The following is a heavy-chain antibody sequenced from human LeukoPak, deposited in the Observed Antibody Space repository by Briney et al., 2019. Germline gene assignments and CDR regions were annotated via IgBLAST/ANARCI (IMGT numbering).Heavy chain of an antibody. CDR3: ARDEGYSSSWYPGCDY. CDR1: GFTFSAYT. CDR2: INSNSRYK. V-gene: IGHV3-21*01. Sequence: GGSLRLSCATSGFTFSAYTMVWVRQAPGKGLEWVSSINSNSRYKYYADSIKGRFAISRDNSKNTLYLQMNSLRAEDTAVYYCARDEGYSSSWYPGCDYWGQGTLVTVSS. J-gene: IGHJ4*02. D-gene: IGHD6-13*01.